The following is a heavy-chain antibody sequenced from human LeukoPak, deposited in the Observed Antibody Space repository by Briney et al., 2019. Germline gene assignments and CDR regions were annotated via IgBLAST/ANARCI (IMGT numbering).Heavy chain of an antibody. CDR3: ATAEWEYFYYES. V-gene: IGHV4-31*03. Sequence: SETLSLTCTVSGASVSGGGYYWSWIRQHPGKGLEWIGFTSYSGGAFYNPSLMSRIIMSVDRSQNQFSLKLNAVTAADTAVHFCATAEWEYFYYESWGQGALVSVSS. J-gene: IGHJ4*02. CDR1: GASVSGGGYY. D-gene: IGHD2/OR15-2a*01. CDR2: TSYSGGA.